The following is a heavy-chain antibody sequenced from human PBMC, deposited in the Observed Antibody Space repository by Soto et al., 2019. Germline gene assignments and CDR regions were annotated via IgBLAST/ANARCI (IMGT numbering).Heavy chain of an antibody. CDR2: ISHDGSNK. CDR3: ARTYYYDSSDYYGPRDYYYGMDV. CDR1: GFTFSSYA. J-gene: IGHJ6*02. D-gene: IGHD3-22*01. V-gene: IGHV3-30-3*01. Sequence: PVGSLRLSCAASGFTFSSYAMHWVRQAPGKGLEWVAVISHDGSNKYYADSVKGRFTISRDNSKNTLYLHMNSLRAEDTAVYYCARTYYYDSSDYYGPRDYYYGMDVWGQGTTVTVSS.